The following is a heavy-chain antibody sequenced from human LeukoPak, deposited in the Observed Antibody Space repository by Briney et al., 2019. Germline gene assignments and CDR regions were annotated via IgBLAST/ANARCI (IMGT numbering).Heavy chain of an antibody. CDR1: GFTFSSYG. D-gene: IGHD1-1*01. J-gene: IGHJ6*03. Sequence: GGSLRLSRAASGFTFSSYGMSWVRQAPGKGLEWVSAISGSGGSTYYADSVKGRFTISRDNSKNTLYLQMNSLRAEDTAVYHCARLTRGQLRAYYMDVWGKGTTVTVSS. CDR2: ISGSGGST. CDR3: ARLTRGQLRAYYMDV. V-gene: IGHV3-23*01.